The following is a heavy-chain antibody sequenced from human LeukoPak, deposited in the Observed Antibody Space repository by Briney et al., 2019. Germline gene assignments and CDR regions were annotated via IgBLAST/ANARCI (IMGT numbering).Heavy chain of an antibody. Sequence: SETLSLTCTVSGGSISSYYWSWIRQPPGKGMECIGYIYYSGSTDYNPSLKSRVTISVDTSKNQFSLRLTSVTAADTAVYYCARVGKQWLVLRGWFDPWGQGTLVTVSS. CDR2: IYYSGST. CDR1: GGSISSYY. J-gene: IGHJ5*02. V-gene: IGHV4-59*01. CDR3: ARVGKQWLVLRGWFDP. D-gene: IGHD6-19*01.